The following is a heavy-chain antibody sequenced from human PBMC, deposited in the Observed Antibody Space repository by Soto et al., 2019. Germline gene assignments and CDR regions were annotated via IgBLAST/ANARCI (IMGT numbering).Heavy chain of an antibody. CDR2: ISAYNGNT. CDR1: GYTFTSYG. CDR3: ARDNQDYYDSSGYYTVSDAFDS. V-gene: IGHV1-18*01. D-gene: IGHD3-22*01. Sequence: GASVKVSCKASGYTFTSYGISWVRQAPGQGLEWMGWISAYNGNTNYAQKLQGRVTMTTDTSTSTAYMELRSLRSDDTAVYYCARDNQDYYDSSGYYTVSDAFDSWGQGTMVTVSS. J-gene: IGHJ3*02.